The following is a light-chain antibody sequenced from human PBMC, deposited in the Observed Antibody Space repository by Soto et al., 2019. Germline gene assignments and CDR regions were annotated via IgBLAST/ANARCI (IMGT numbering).Light chain of an antibody. V-gene: IGLV2-8*01. CDR3: CSYGAGNNLL. CDR1: SSDVGGYNY. CDR2: EVT. Sequence: QSALTQPPSASGSPGQSVTISCTGTSSDVGGYNYVSWYQQHPGKAPKLMIYEVTKRPSGVPDRFSGSKSDNTASLTVSGLQAEEEAAYYCCSYGAGNNLLFGGGTKLTVL. J-gene: IGLJ2*01.